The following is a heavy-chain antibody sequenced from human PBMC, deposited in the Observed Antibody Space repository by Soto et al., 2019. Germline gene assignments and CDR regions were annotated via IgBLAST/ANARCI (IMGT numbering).Heavy chain of an antibody. D-gene: IGHD2-15*01. Sequence: GGSLRLSCAASGFTFSSYGMHWVRQAPGKGLEWVAVISYDGSNKYYADSVKGRFTISRDNSKNTLYLQMNSLRAEDTAVYYCAKDVLHIVVVVAATGGFDPWGQGTLVTVSS. CDR3: AKDVLHIVVVVAATGGFDP. CDR1: GFTFSSYG. J-gene: IGHJ5*02. V-gene: IGHV3-30*18. CDR2: ISYDGSNK.